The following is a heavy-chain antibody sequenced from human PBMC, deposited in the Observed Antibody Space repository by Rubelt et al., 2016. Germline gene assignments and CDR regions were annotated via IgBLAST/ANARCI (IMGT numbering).Heavy chain of an antibody. CDR3: ARGNSAEY. CDR2: FYYSGRT. CDR1: GGSISSSSYY. V-gene: IGHV4-39*07. D-gene: IGHD4-23*01. J-gene: IGHJ4*02. Sequence: QLQLQESGPGLVKPSETLSLTCTVSGGSISSSSYYWGWIRQPPGKGLEWIGSFYYSGRTYYKPSLKSRVTILVDTSKNQCSLKLSSVTAADTAVYYCARGNSAEYWGQGTLVTVSS.